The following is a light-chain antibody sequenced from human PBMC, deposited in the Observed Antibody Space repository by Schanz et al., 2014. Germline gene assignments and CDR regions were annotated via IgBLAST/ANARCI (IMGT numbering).Light chain of an antibody. CDR3: CSHAGSYTWV. V-gene: IGLV2-11*01. CDR1: SSDVGGYEY. Sequence: QSALTQPRSVSGSPGQSVTISCTGTSSDVGGYEYVSWHQHHPGKAPKLMIYDVSKRPSGVPDRFSGSKSGNTASLTISGLQAEDEADYYCCSHAGSYTWVFGGGTKLTVL. CDR2: DVS. J-gene: IGLJ3*02.